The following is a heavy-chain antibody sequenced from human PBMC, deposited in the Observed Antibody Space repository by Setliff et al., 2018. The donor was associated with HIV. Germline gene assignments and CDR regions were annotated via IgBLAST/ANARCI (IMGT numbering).Heavy chain of an antibody. D-gene: IGHD1-7*01. CDR2: IYYSGST. J-gene: IGHJ6*02. V-gene: IGHV4-31*03. CDR3: ARNKYNWNYYYYYGMDV. Sequence: SETLSLTCTVSGGSISSGGYYWSWIRQHPGKGLEWIGYIYYSGSTYYNPSLKSRVTISVDTSKNQFSLKLSSVTAADTAVYYCARNKYNWNYYYYYGMDVWGQGTTVPVSS. CDR1: GGSISSGGYY.